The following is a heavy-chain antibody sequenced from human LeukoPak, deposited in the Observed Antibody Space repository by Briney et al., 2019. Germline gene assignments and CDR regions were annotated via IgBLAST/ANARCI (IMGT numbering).Heavy chain of an antibody. J-gene: IGHJ4*02. V-gene: IGHV3-74*01. D-gene: IGHD3-9*01. CDR1: GFTFSAYW. Sequence: GGSLRLSCAASGFTFSAYWMHWVRQAPGKGLVWVSRVKYDGSTTTYADSVKGRFTISRDNAKNILYLQMNSLRVEDTAVYYCARDLDWLLFDYWGQGTLVSVSS. CDR3: ARDLDWLLFDY. CDR2: VKYDGSTT.